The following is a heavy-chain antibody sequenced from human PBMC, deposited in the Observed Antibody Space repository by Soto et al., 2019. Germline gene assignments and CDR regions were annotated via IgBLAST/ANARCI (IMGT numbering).Heavy chain of an antibody. V-gene: IGHV3-33*01. J-gene: IGHJ4*02. CDR3: ARDIDWYSNSSGFDN. D-gene: IGHD1-26*01. Sequence: PGGSLRLSCAASGFTFISYGMHWVRQAPGKGLEWVAVIWYDGSNKHYADPVKGRFTISRDNSKNTLSLQMNSLRAEDTAIYYCARDIDWYSNSSGFDNWGQGTLVTVS. CDR1: GFTFISYG. CDR2: IWYDGSNK.